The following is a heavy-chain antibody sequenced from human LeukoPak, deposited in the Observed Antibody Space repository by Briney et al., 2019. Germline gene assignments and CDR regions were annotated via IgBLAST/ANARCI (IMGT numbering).Heavy chain of an antibody. CDR3: AKVGTYCSGTTCFYYFDY. J-gene: IGHJ4*02. Sequence: PGGSLRLSCAASGFTFSSYAMSWVRQAPGKGLEWVSAISGSGGSTYYADSVKGRFTISRDNSKNTLFLQMNSLRAEDTALYYCAKVGTYCSGTTCFYYFDYWGQGTLVTVSS. CDR2: ISGSGGST. D-gene: IGHD2-2*01. CDR1: GFTFSSYA. V-gene: IGHV3-23*01.